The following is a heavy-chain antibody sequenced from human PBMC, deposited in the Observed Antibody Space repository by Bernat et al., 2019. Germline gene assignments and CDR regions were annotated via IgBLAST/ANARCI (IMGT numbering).Heavy chain of an antibody. D-gene: IGHD6-19*01. Sequence: EVQLLESGGGLVQPGGSLSFSCEASGFTFSDYAMSWVRQAPGKGLEWVSAISGSDGSTYYADFVKGRFTISRDNSKNTLYVQMNSLRAEDTAVYYCAKDVGAVAGDAFDIWGQGTMVTVSS. V-gene: IGHV3-23*01. J-gene: IGHJ3*02. CDR1: GFTFSDYA. CDR3: AKDVGAVAGDAFDI. CDR2: ISGSDGST.